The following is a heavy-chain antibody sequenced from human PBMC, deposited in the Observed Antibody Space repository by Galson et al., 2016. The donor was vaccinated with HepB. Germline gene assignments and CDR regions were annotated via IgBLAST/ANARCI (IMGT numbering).Heavy chain of an antibody. CDR3: AREGGISIAMGVRMDYYHYMDV. CDR1: GDSISDGGHY. V-gene: IGHV4-61*02. J-gene: IGHJ6*03. Sequence: TLSLTCTVSGDSISDGGHYWSWIRQPAGKGLEWIGRFHTTGTTNYNPSLRSRVTISADTSKNQFSLKLSSVIAADTAAYYCAREGGISIAMGVRMDYYHYMDVWGEGTTVTVAS. CDR2: FHTTGTT. D-gene: IGHD6-6*01.